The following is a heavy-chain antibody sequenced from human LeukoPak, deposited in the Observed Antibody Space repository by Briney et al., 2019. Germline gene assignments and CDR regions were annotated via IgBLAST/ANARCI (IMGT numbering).Heavy chain of an antibody. CDR1: GFTFSSYE. V-gene: IGHV3-48*03. CDR3: ARSGIQLLYYYYGMDV. J-gene: IGHJ6*02. CDR2: ISSSDSTI. D-gene: IGHD5-18*01. Sequence: GGSLRLSCAASGFTFSSYEMNWVRQAPGKGLEWVSYISSSDSTIYYADSVKGRFTISRDNAKNSLYLQMNSLRAEDTAVYYCARSGIQLLYYYYGMDVWGQGTTVTVSS.